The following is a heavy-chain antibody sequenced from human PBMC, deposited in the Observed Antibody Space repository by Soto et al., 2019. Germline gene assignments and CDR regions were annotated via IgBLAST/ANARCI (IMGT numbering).Heavy chain of an antibody. Sequence: SDTLALTSAICDPSFSGYYCGWIRQRPGKGLESIGEINHSGSTNYNPSLKSRVTISVDTSKNQFSLKLSSVTAADTAVYYCARGGRSGYDFWSGYHIDYWGQGTLVTVSS. D-gene: IGHD3-3*01. CDR3: ARGGRSGYDFWSGYHIDY. J-gene: IGHJ4*02. CDR1: DPSFSGYY. V-gene: IGHV4-34*01. CDR2: INHSGST.